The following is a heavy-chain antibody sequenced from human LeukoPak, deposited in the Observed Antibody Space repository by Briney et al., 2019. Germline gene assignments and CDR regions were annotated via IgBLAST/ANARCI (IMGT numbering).Heavy chain of an antibody. Sequence: PGGSLRLSCAPSGVTFNNAWMRGVRQAPRKGLEWVGHIKGNPDGGTTHYDAPVKGRFFNSRDDSKTTLYLQMNSLESDDTAVYYCTTDRGITVRPLFDYWGQGTLVTVSS. CDR3: TTDRGITVRPLFDY. J-gene: IGHJ4*02. V-gene: IGHV3-15*01. D-gene: IGHD2/OR15-2a*01. CDR1: GVTFNNAW. CDR2: IKGNPDGGTT.